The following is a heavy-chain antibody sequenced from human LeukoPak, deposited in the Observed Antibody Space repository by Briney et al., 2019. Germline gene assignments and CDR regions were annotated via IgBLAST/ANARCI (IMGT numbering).Heavy chain of an antibody. CDR2: IIPIFGTA. D-gene: IGHD5-18*01. J-gene: IGHJ4*02. V-gene: IGHV1-69*13. CDR3: ARTTAMVTIFDY. CDR1: GGTFSSYA. Sequence: AASVKVSCTASGGTFSSYAISWVRQAPGQGLEWMGGIIPIFGTANYAQKFQGRVTITADESTSTAYMELSSLRSEDTAVYYCARTTAMVTIFDYWGQGTLVTVSS.